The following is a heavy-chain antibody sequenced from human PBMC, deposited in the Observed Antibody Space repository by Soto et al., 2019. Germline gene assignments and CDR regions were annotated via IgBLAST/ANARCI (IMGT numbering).Heavy chain of an antibody. J-gene: IGHJ6*02. CDR3: ARGPWVIEGYNYQYGMDV. V-gene: IGHV1-3*01. Sequence: QVQLVQSGAEVRKPGASAKVSCKPSGYTFTSYAIHWVRQAPGQRLEWMGWINPGSGITKCSQKFQGRVTITRDTSASTAYMELSSLRSEDTAVYYCARGPWVIEGYNYQYGMDVWGQGTTVTVSS. CDR2: INPGSGIT. CDR1: GYTFTSYA. D-gene: IGHD3-16*02.